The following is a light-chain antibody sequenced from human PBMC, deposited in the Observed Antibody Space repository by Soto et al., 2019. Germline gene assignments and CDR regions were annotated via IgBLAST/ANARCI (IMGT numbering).Light chain of an antibody. V-gene: IGKV3-20*01. J-gene: IGKJ1*01. CDR3: QQYDNSRT. CDR2: NTS. Sequence: EIVLTQSPGTLSLYPGERATLSCRASQSVSSRYLAWYQQKPGQAPRLLIYNTSYRATGIPDRFSGSGSGTDFTLTISRLETEDFAVYYCQQYDNSRTFGQGTKVDIK. CDR1: QSVSSRY.